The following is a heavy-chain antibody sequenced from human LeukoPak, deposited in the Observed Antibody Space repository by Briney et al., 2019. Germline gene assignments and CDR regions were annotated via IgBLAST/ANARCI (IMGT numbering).Heavy chain of an antibody. D-gene: IGHD2-15*01. J-gene: IGHJ4*02. CDR1: GFTFSSYA. CDR2: ITASGFST. V-gene: IGHV3-23*01. CDR3: AKRTSNDSPPSFDY. Sequence: PGGSLRLSCAASGFTFSSYAVSWVRQAPGKGLEWVSAITASGFSTYYADSVKGRFTISRDNSKNTLHLQINSLRAEDTALYYCAKRTSNDSPPSFDYWGQGTLVTVSS.